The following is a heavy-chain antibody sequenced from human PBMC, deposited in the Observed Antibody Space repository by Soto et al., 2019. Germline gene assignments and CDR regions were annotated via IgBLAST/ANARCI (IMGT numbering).Heavy chain of an antibody. J-gene: IGHJ3*02. Sequence: GGSLRLSCAASGFSFSRHWMHWVRQPPGKGLVWVSRINGNGSTTSDADFVKGRVTISRDNAKNTLYPQMNSLGDEDTAVYYCVRALAGSRNGFDIWGQGTVVTVSS. CDR2: INGNGSTT. V-gene: IGHV3-74*01. D-gene: IGHD6-19*01. CDR1: GFSFSRHW. CDR3: VRALAGSRNGFDI.